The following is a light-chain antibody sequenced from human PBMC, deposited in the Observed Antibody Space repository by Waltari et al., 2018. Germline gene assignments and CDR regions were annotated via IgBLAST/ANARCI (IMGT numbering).Light chain of an antibody. J-gene: IGKJ3*01. V-gene: IGKV3-20*01. Sequence: EIVLTQSPGTLSLSPGERATLSCRASQSVSSSYLAWYQQKPGQAPTLRIYGASIRATGIPDRFSGSGSGTEFSLTISRLEPEDFAVYYCQQYGSSPRTFGPGTKVDIK. CDR2: GAS. CDR3: QQYGSSPRT. CDR1: QSVSSSY.